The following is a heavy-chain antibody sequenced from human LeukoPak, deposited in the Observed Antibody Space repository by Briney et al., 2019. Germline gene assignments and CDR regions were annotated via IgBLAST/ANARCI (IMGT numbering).Heavy chain of an antibody. CDR3: ARGLPELYSGSYYYYYGMDV. CDR1: GYTFTSYG. CDR2: ISAYNGNT. D-gene: IGHD1-26*01. Sequence: HWASVKVSCKASGYTFTSYGISWVRQAPGQGLEWMGWISAYNGNTSYAQKLQGRVTMTTDTSTSTAYMELRSLRSDDTAVYYCARGLPELYSGSYYYYYGMDVWGQGTTVTVSS. J-gene: IGHJ6*02. V-gene: IGHV1-18*01.